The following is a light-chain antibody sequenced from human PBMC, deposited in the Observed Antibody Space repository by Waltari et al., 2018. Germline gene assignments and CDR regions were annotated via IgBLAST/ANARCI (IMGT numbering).Light chain of an antibody. CDR3: QQYYAVPPT. CDR2: WAS. J-gene: IGKJ1*01. Sequence: DIVMPQSPDSLPVSLGARATITCKSHQSVSYSSNSKNYLAWYRQKPGQPPQLLISWASTREFGVPDRFSGSGSGTDFTLTISSLQAEDVAVYYCQQYYAVPPTFGPGTKVEIK. CDR1: QSVSYSSNSKNY. V-gene: IGKV4-1*01.